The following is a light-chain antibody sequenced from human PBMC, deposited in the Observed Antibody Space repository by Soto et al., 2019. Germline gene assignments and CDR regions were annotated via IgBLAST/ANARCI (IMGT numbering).Light chain of an antibody. J-gene: IGKJ4*01. Sequence: EIVLTQSPGTLSLSPGERATLSCRASQSVSSSYLAWYQQKTGQAPRLLIYGASSRATGIRDRFSGSGSGTDFTPTISRLEPEDCAVYYCQQYGSSPSLTFGGGTKVEIK. CDR3: QQYGSSPSLT. CDR2: GAS. V-gene: IGKV3-20*01. CDR1: QSVSSSY.